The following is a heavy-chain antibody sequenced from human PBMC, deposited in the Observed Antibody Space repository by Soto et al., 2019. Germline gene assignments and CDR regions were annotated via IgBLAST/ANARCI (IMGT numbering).Heavy chain of an antibody. CDR2: IYYSGST. J-gene: IGHJ5*02. D-gene: IGHD3-3*01. Sequence: PSETLSLTCTVSGGSISSYYWSWIRQPPGKGLEWIGYIYYSGSTNYNPSLKSRVTISVDTSKNQFSLKLSSVTAADTAVYYCAGYYDFWSGYYFWFDPWGQGTLVTVSS. V-gene: IGHV4-59*01. CDR3: AGYYDFWSGYYFWFDP. CDR1: GGSISSYY.